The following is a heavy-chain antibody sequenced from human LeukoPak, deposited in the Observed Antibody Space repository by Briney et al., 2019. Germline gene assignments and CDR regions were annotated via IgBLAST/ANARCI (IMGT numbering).Heavy chain of an antibody. Sequence: PGGSLRLSCAASGFTFDDHAMHWVRQAPGKGLEWVSGISWNSGSIGYADSVKGRFTISRDNAKNSLYLQMNSLRAEDTAVYYCARDRGSGYYGYWGQGTLVTVSS. CDR2: ISWNSGSI. CDR1: GFTFDDHA. J-gene: IGHJ4*02. D-gene: IGHD3-22*01. V-gene: IGHV3-9*01. CDR3: ARDRGSGYYGY.